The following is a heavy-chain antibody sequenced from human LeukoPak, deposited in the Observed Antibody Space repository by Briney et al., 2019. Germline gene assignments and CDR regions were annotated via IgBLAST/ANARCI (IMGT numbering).Heavy chain of an antibody. CDR3: ARHHGTTVTTFSLDWFDP. Sequence: SETLSLTCTVSGYSISSGYDWGWMRQPPGKGLEWIGSIYYSGSTYYNPSLKSRVTISVDTSKNQFSLKLSSVTAADTAVYYCARHHGTTVTTFSLDWFDPWGQGTLVTVSS. CDR1: GYSISSGYD. J-gene: IGHJ5*02. V-gene: IGHV4-38-2*02. D-gene: IGHD4-11*01. CDR2: IYYSGST.